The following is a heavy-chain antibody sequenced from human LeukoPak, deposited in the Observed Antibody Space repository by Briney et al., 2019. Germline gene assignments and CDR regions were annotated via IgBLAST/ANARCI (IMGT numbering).Heavy chain of an antibody. CDR3: AKGLEQQLVAFDI. CDR1: GFSFSSYA. D-gene: IGHD6-13*01. Sequence: PGGSLRLSCAASGFSFSSYAMSWVRQAPGKGLEWVSAISGSGGSTYYADSVKGRFTISRDNSKNTLYLQMNSLRAEDTAVYYCAKGLEQQLVAFDIWGQGTMVTVSS. J-gene: IGHJ3*02. CDR2: ISGSGGST. V-gene: IGHV3-23*01.